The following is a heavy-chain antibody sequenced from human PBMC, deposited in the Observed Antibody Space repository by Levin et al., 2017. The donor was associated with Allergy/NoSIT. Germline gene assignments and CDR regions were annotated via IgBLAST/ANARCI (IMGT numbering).Heavy chain of an antibody. Sequence: GGSLRLSCAASGFTFSNYGMHWVRQAPGKGLEWVAIIWYDGSNKYYADSVKGRFTISRDNSKKTLYLQMNNLRAEDTAVYYCASGYKAHYFDYWGQGTLVTVSS. CDR2: IWYDGSNK. V-gene: IGHV3-33*01. CDR3: ASGYKAHYFDY. CDR1: GFTFSNYG. D-gene: IGHD5-24*01. J-gene: IGHJ4*02.